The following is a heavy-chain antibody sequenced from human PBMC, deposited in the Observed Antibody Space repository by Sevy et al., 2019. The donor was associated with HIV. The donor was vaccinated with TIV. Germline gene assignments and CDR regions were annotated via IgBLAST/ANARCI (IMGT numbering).Heavy chain of an antibody. CDR1: GFTVSSNY. J-gene: IGHJ4*02. CDR3: ARVNSGSYYWGMYFDY. V-gene: IGHV3-53*01. Sequence: GGSLRLSCAASGFTVSSNYMSWVRQAPGKGLEWVSCIYSGGSTYYADSVKGRFTISRDNSKNTLYLQMNSLRAEDTAVYYCARVNSGSYYWGMYFDYWGQGTLVTVSS. CDR2: IYSGGST. D-gene: IGHD3-10*01.